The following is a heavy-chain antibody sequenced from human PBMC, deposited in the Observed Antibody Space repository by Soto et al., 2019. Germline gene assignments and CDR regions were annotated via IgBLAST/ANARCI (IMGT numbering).Heavy chain of an antibody. CDR1: GFTFSSYW. D-gene: IGHD1-1*01. CDR2: IKPDGSRT. Sequence: GGSLSLSCAASGFTFSSYWMHWVRQAPGEGLVWVSYIKPDGSRTKDADSVKGRFTISRDNARNTLYLRMNSLRAEDTAVYYCARDNNWSYDSWGRGTLVTVSS. V-gene: IGHV3-74*03. J-gene: IGHJ4*02. CDR3: ARDNNWSYDS.